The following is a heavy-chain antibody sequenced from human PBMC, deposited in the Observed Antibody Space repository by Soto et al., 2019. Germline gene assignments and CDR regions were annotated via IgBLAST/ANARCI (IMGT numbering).Heavy chain of an antibody. CDR2: IIPIFGTP. CDR1: GGSLSNFG. V-gene: IGHV1-69*13. J-gene: IGHJ6*02. Sequence: ASVKVSCKASGGSLSNFGISWVRQAPGQGLEWMRGIIPIFGTPKYAHKFQGRVTITADVSANTAYMEVNSLRSDDSAVYYCARERPNAIFGVILSYGMDVWGQGTTVT. D-gene: IGHD3-3*01. CDR3: ARERPNAIFGVILSYGMDV.